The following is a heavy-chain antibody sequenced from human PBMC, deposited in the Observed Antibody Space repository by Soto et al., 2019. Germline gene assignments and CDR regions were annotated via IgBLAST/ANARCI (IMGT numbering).Heavy chain of an antibody. J-gene: IGHJ6*03. V-gene: IGHV3-30*18. CDR1: GFTFSNYG. D-gene: IGHD3-10*01. CDR2: ISDDGSDT. Sequence: QVQLVESGGGVVQPGRSQRLSCAASGFTFSNYGMHWVRQAPGKGLEWVAGISDDGSDTYYADSVKGRLTISRDNSKNALYLQITSLRAADSAVYYCAKGGAPGKLATYFCYMDVWGKGTAVTVCS. CDR3: AKGGAPGKLATYFCYMDV.